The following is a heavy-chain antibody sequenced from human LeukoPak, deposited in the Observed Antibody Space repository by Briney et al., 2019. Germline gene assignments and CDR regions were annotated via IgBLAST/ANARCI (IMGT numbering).Heavy chain of an antibody. J-gene: IGHJ4*02. CDR3: ARDLYPTVVTPWNFDY. V-gene: IGHV3-33*01. CDR1: GFTFSSYG. D-gene: IGHD4-23*01. CDR2: TWYDGRNN. Sequence: PGGSLRLSCAASGFTFSSYGMHWVRQAPGKGLEWVAVTWYDGRNNYYAASVKGRFTISRDDSKTTVYLLMNSLRDEDTAVYFCARDLYPTVVTPWNFDYWGQGTLVTVSS.